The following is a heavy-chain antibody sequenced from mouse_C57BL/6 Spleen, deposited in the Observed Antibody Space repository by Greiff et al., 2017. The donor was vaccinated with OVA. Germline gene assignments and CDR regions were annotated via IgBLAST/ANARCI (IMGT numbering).Heavy chain of an antibody. D-gene: IGHD2-5*01. V-gene: IGHV1-64*01. CDR1: GYTFTSYW. CDR3: AREDYSNYEAWFAY. J-gene: IGHJ3*01. Sequence: VQLQQSGAELVKPGASVKLSCKASGYTFTSYWMHWVKQRPGQGLEWIGMIHPNSGGTNYNEKFKSKATLTVDKSSSTAYMQLSSLTSEDSAVYSCAREDYSNYEAWFAYWGQGTLVTVSA. CDR2: IHPNSGGT.